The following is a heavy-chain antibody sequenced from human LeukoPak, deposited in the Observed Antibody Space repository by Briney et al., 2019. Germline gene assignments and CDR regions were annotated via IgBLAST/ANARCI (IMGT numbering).Heavy chain of an antibody. CDR3: TRGRKYYYDSSGYYFDY. CDR2: IRSKAYGGTT. D-gene: IGHD3-22*01. CDR1: GFTFGDYA. J-gene: IGHJ4*02. V-gene: IGHV3-49*04. Sequence: GGSLRLSCTASGFTFGDYAMSWVRQAPGKGLEWVGFIRSKAYGGTTEYAASVKGRFTISRDDSKSIAYLQMNSLKTEDTAVYYCTRGRKYYYDSSGYYFDYWGQGTLVTVSS.